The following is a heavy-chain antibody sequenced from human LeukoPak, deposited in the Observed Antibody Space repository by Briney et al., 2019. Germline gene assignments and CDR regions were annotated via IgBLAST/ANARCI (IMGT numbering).Heavy chain of an antibody. Sequence: PPETLSLTCAVYGGSFSGYYWSWIRQPPGKGLEWIGEINHSGSTNYNPSLKSRVTISVDTSKNQFSLKLSSVTAADTAVYYCARGKYCSSTSCPRYFDYWGQGTLVTVSS. D-gene: IGHD2-2*01. J-gene: IGHJ4*02. CDR2: INHSGST. CDR3: ARGKYCSSTSCPRYFDY. V-gene: IGHV4-34*01. CDR1: GGSFSGYY.